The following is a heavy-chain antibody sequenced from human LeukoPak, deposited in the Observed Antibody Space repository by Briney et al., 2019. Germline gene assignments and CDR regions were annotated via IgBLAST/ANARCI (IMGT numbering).Heavy chain of an antibody. D-gene: IGHD3-10*01. CDR2: ISSSGSTI. J-gene: IGHJ5*02. CDR1: GFTFSSCE. V-gene: IGHV3-48*03. Sequence: TGGSLRLSCAASGFTFSSCEMNWVRQAPGKGLEWVSYISSSGSTIYYADSVKGRFTISRDNAKNSLYLQMNSLRAEDTAVYYCARLLWFRELLPWGQGTLVTVSS. CDR3: ARLLWFRELLP.